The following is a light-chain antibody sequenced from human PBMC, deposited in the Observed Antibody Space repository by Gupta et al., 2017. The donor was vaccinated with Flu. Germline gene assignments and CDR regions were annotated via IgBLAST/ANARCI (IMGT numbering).Light chain of an antibody. CDR1: SSNIGSTT. V-gene: IGLV1-44*01. Sequence: FTISCSGSSSNIGSTTVNWYQQLPGTAPKPLMYSNRQRPSGVPDRFSGSNSGTSASLAISGLQSEDEADYYCAAWDDSLNAWVFGGGTKLTVL. J-gene: IGLJ3*02. CDR2: SNR. CDR3: AAWDDSLNAWV.